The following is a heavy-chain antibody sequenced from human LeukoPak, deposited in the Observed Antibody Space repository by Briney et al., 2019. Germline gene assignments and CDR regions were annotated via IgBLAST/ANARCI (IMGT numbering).Heavy chain of an antibody. J-gene: IGHJ4*02. Sequence: RGSLRLSCAASGFTFSSYGMHWVRQAPGKGLEWVAVIWYDGSNKYYADSVKGRFTISRDNSKNTLYLQMNSLRAEDTAVYYCARDDSGYGEFDYWGQGTLVAVSS. D-gene: IGHD5-12*01. CDR2: IWYDGSNK. CDR1: GFTFSSYG. V-gene: IGHV3-33*01. CDR3: ARDDSGYGEFDY.